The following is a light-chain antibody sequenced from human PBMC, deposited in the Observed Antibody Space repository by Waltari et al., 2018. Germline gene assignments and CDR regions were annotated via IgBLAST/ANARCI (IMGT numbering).Light chain of an antibody. CDR3: LHYHDSPHT. V-gene: IGKV3-20*01. CDR2: DAS. CDR1: QSVGSNF. J-gene: IGKJ3*01. Sequence: EIVLTQSPGTLSLSPGERVTLSCRASQSVGSNFLAWYQQKPGQAPRLVIFDASNRDTGIPDRCSGSGSGTDFTLTISRLEPEDFAMYYCLHYHDSPHTFGPGTTVDIK.